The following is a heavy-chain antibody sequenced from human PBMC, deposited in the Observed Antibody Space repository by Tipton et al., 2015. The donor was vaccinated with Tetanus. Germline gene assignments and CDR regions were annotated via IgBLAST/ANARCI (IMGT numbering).Heavy chain of an antibody. Sequence: QLVQSGAEVKKPGASVKLSCKTSGYTFTQYYLRWVRQAPGQGLEWMGMIYPSDGSTSYAQKLQGRVTMTRDTPTSTVYMELSSLGSEDTAVYYCARDREAFDFWGQGTMVTVSS. J-gene: IGHJ3*01. D-gene: IGHD1-26*01. V-gene: IGHV1-46*04. CDR2: IYPSDGST. CDR3: ARDREAFDF. CDR1: GYTFTQYY.